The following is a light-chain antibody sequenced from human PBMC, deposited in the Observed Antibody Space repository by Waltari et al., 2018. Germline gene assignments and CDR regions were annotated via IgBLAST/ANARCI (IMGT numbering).Light chain of an antibody. CDR1: QAISIY. CDR2: AAS. J-gene: IGKJ4*01. V-gene: IGKV1-39*01. CDR3: QHSYTTPLT. Sequence: DIQMTQSPSSLSASVGDRVIITCRASQAISIYLTWYQQKPGKAPNLLIYAASTLQRGIPSRVSGSGSGTHFTLTISSLQPEDFATYYCQHSYTTPLTFGGGTKVEI.